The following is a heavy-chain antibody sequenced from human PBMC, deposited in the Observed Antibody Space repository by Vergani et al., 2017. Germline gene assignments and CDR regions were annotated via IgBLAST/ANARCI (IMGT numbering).Heavy chain of an antibody. CDR1: GYTFTGYY. J-gene: IGHJ3*02. D-gene: IGHD1-1*01. CDR3: ARLAETGSRLDAFDI. V-gene: IGHV1-2*02. CDR2: INPNSGGT. Sequence: QVQLVQSGAEVKKPGASVKVSCKASGYTFTGYYMHWVRQAPGQGLEWMGWINPNSGGTNYAQKFQGRVTMTRDTSISTAYMELSRLRSDDTAVYYCARLAETGSRLDAFDIWGQGTMVTVSS.